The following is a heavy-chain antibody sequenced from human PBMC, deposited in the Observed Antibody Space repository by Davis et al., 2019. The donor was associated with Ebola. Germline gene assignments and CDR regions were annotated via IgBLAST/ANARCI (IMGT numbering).Heavy chain of an antibody. Sequence: GESLKISCAASGFTFSSYWMSWARQAPGKGLEWVANIKQDGSEKYYVDSVKGRFTISRDNSKNTLYLQMNSLRADDTALYYCAKGGARYFYHYYGMDVWGQGTTVTVSS. D-gene: IGHD2/OR15-2a*01. V-gene: IGHV3-7*03. CDR2: IKQDGSEK. CDR3: AKGGARYFYHYYGMDV. CDR1: GFTFSSYW. J-gene: IGHJ6*02.